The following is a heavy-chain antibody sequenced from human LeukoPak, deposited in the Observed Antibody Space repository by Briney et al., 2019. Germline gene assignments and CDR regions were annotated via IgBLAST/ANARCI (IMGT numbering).Heavy chain of an antibody. Sequence: SETLSLTCTVSGASISTYYWSWIRQSPGKGLEWIGYLYSRGSPNYNPSLKRRVTISVDTSRNQFSLKVSSVTAADTAVYYCARKRTGDQGYYFDYWGQGTLVTVSS. D-gene: IGHD1-1*01. CDR2: LYSRGSP. V-gene: IGHV4-59*01. CDR3: ARKRTGDQGYYFDY. J-gene: IGHJ4*02. CDR1: GASISTYY.